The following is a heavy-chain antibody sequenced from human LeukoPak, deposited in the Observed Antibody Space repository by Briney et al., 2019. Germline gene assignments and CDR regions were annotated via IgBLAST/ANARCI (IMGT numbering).Heavy chain of an antibody. J-gene: IGHJ4*02. V-gene: IGHV4-34*01. CDR1: GGSFSGYY. CDR3: ARSFSSWSPQSVVDY. D-gene: IGHD6-13*01. CDR2: INHSGST. Sequence: SETLSLTCAVYGGSFSGYYWSWIRQPPGKGLEWIGEINHSGSTNYNPSLKSRVTISVDTSKNQFSLKLSSVTAADTAVYYCARSFSSWSPQSVVDYWGQGTLVTVSS.